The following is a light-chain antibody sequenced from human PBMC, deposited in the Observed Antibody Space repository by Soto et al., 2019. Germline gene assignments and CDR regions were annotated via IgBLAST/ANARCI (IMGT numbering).Light chain of an antibody. CDR3: SAYNTSDTLEV. CDR2: EIV. CDR1: SSDVGGYNY. J-gene: IGLJ1*01. V-gene: IGLV2-14*01. Sequence: QSALTQPASVSGSPGQSITISCTGTSSDVGGYNYVSWYQQHPGTAPKLMIYEIVSRPSGVSNRFSGSTSGNTASLTISGLQAEDEADYYCSAYNTSDTLEVFGTGTKLTVL.